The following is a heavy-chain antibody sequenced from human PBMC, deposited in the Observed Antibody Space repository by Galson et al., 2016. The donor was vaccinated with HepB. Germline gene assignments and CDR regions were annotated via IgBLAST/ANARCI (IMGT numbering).Heavy chain of an antibody. V-gene: IGHV3-30*04. CDR1: GFTFSSYA. D-gene: IGHD3-10*01. J-gene: IGHJ4*02. CDR3: ARVAKRANRLWFGELKGFDS. CDR2: ISNDGSKK. Sequence: SLRLSCAASGFTFSSYAMHWVRQAPGKGLEWVAVISNDGSKKNYADSVKGRFPISRDNSKNTLYLQMNSLRAEDTAVYYCARVAKRANRLWFGELKGFDSWGQGTLVTVSS.